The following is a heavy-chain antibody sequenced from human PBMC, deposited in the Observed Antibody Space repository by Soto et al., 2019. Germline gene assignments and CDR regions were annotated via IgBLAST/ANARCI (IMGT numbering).Heavy chain of an antibody. CDR3: ARGDREDTAVVIGVRPGESGVDV. J-gene: IGHJ6*02. D-gene: IGHD2-15*01. CDR1: GFTFSNYA. CDR2: ISYNGGNS. Sequence: QVQLVESGGGVVQPGRSLRLSCAASGFTFSNYAMHWVRRAPGKGLECVAVISYNGGNSFYRDYVKGRFTISRDNSKNTVHLQRDSLRYEDAAVYYCARGDREDTAVVIGVRPGESGVDVLGQGTTVTVSS. V-gene: IGHV3-30*04.